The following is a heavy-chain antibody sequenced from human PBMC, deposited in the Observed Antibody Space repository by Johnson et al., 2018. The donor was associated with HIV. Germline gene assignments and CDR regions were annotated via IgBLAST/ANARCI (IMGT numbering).Heavy chain of an antibody. D-gene: IGHD2-21*02. J-gene: IGHJ3*02. CDR1: GFTVSSNY. V-gene: IGHV3-53*01. CDR2: IYSGGST. CDR3: AKDRRYCGGDCSVDAFDI. Sequence: VQLVESGGGLIQPGGSLRLSCAASGFTVSSNYMSWVRQAPGKGLEWVSVIYSGGSTYYADSVKGRFTISRDNSKNTLYLQMNSLRAEDTAVYYCAKDRRYCGGDCSVDAFDIWGQGTMVTVSS.